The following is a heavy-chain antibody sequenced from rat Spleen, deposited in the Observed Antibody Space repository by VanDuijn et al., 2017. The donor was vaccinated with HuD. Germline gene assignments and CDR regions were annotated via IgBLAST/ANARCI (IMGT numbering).Heavy chain of an antibody. D-gene: IGHD1-6*01. CDR3: AKDGGILRIITTSFDY. Sequence: EVQLQESGPGLVKPSQSLSLTCSVTGFSIASGFGWSWIRKFPGNKLEFMGYINSAGSTNYNPPLKSQISITRDTSKNQFFLHLTSVTTDDSATYYCAKDGGILRIITTSFDYWGQGVMVTVSS. CDR1: GFSIASGFG. CDR2: INSAGST. J-gene: IGHJ2*01. V-gene: IGHV3-3*01.